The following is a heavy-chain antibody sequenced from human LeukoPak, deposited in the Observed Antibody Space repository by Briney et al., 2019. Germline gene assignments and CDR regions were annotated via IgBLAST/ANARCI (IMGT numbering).Heavy chain of an antibody. CDR2: ISSNGGST. CDR3: VKDPTGTTGFDY. D-gene: IGHD1-7*01. V-gene: IGHV3-64D*09. J-gene: IGHJ4*02. Sequence: GGSLRLSCSASGFTFSSYAMHWLRQAPGKGLKYVSAISSNGGSTYYADSVKGRFTISRDNSKNTMYLQMSSLRAEDTAVYYCVKDPTGTTGFDYWGQGTLVTVSS. CDR1: GFTFSSYA.